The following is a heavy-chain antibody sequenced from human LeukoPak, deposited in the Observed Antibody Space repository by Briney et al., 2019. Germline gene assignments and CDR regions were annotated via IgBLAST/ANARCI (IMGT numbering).Heavy chain of an antibody. CDR1: GYTFTGYY. D-gene: IGHD6-13*01. CDR3: ARRALGVAAAGFPFDY. J-gene: IGHJ4*02. CDR2: INPNSGGT. Sequence: VASVKVSCKASGYTFTGYYMHWVRQAPGQGLEWMGWINPNSGGTNYAQKFQGRVTMTRDTSISTAYMELSRLRSDDTAVHYCARRALGVAAAGFPFDYWGQGTLVTVSS. V-gene: IGHV1-2*02.